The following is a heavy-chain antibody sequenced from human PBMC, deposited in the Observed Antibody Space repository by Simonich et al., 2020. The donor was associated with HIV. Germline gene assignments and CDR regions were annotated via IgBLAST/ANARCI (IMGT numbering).Heavy chain of an antibody. CDR1: GFTFSSYS. CDR2: ISNSSSYI. J-gene: IGHJ4*02. Sequence: EVQLVESGGGLVKPGGSLRLSCAASGFTFSSYSMNWVRQDPGKGLEWVSSISNSSSYIYYADSVKGRFTISRDNAKNSLYLQMNSLRAEDTAVYYCARDGRKGSSTSCSDYWGQGTLVTVSS. CDR3: ARDGRKGSSTSCSDY. D-gene: IGHD2-2*01. V-gene: IGHV3-21*01.